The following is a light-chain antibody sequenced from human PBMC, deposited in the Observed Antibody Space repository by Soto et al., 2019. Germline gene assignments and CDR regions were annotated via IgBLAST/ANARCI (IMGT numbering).Light chain of an antibody. CDR1: SSNIGAGYD. J-gene: IGLJ2*01. CDR3: QSYDSSLSGVV. CDR2: GNS. V-gene: IGLV1-40*01. Sequence: QSVLTQPPSVSGAPGQRVTISCTGSSSNIGAGYDVHWYQQLPGTAPKLLIYGNSNRPSGVPYRFSGSKSGTSASLAITGLQAEHEADYYCQSYDSSLSGVVFGGGTKLTVL.